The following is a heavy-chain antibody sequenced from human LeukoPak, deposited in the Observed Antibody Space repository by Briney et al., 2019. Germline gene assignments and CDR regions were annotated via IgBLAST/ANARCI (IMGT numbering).Heavy chain of an antibody. V-gene: IGHV1-2*02. Sequence: SSVKVSCNSSGSTFTGDRMHCVRQAPGQRLEWMGWISPNSGDTKSAQKFQGRITMTRDTSISTAYMEVSRLRSDDTAVYYCVRGLTTVAPWLYLWGRGTLVSVSS. CDR1: GSTFTGDR. J-gene: IGHJ2*01. CDR3: VRGLTTVAPWLYL. CDR2: ISPNSGDT. D-gene: IGHD4-23*01.